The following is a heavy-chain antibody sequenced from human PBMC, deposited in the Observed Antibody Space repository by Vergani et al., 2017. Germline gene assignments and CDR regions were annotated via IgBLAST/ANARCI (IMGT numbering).Heavy chain of an antibody. J-gene: IGHJ3*02. D-gene: IGHD3-10*01. CDR3: ARAAGEWSAFDI. Sequence: QVQLVQSGAEVKKPGASVKVSCKVSGYTLTELSMHWVRQAPGKGLEWMGGIIPIFGTANYAQKFQGRVTITADESTSTAYMELSSLRSEDTAVYYCARAAGEWSAFDIWGQGTMVTVSS. V-gene: IGHV1-69*13. CDR2: IIPIFGTA. CDR1: GYTLTELS.